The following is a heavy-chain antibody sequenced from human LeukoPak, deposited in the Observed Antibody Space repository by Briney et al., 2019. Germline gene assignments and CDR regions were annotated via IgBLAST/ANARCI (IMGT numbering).Heavy chain of an antibody. V-gene: IGHV3-30*02. J-gene: IGHJ4*02. CDR1: GFTFSSYG. Sequence: NPGGSLRLSCAASGFTFSSYGMHWVRQAPGKGLEWVAFIRYDGSNKYYADSVKGRFTISRDNSKNTLYLQMNSLRAEDTAVYYCAKDRWGRPIYSSSSAAFDYWGQGTLVTVSS. CDR3: AKDRWGRPIYSSSSAAFDY. D-gene: IGHD6-6*01. CDR2: IRYDGSNK.